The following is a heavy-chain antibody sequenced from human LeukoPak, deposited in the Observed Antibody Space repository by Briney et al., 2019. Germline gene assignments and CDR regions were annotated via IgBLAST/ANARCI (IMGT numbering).Heavy chain of an antibody. CDR3: ATGNREYEWDNWFDP. J-gene: IGHJ5*02. CDR1: GYTLTELS. Sequence: GASVKVSCKVSGYTLTELSMHWVRQAPGKGLEWMGGFDPEDGETIYAQKFQGRVTMTEDTSTDTAYMELSSLRSEDTAVYYCATGNREYEWDNWFDPWGQGTLVTVSS. CDR2: FDPEDGET. D-gene: IGHD1-14*01. V-gene: IGHV1-24*01.